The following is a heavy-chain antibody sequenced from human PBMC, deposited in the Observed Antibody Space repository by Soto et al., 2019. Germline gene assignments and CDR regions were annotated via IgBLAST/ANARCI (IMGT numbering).Heavy chain of an antibody. D-gene: IGHD6-19*01. Sequence: ASVKVSCKASGYTFTSYGISWVRQAPGQGLEWMGWISAYNGNTNYAQKLQGRVTMTTDTSTSTAYMELRSLRSDDTAVYYCARAAAGFGYYYYGMDVWGQGTTVTVYS. J-gene: IGHJ6*02. CDR3: ARAAAGFGYYYYGMDV. CDR1: GYTFTSYG. CDR2: ISAYNGNT. V-gene: IGHV1-18*01.